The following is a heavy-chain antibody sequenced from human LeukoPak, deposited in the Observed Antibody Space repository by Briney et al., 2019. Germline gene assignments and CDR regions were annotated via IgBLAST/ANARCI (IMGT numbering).Heavy chain of an antibody. CDR2: IYTSGSP. D-gene: IGHD3-9*01. J-gene: IGHJ4*02. V-gene: IGHV4-61*02. CDR1: GGSISSGSYY. CDR3: AREAPSTGYDILTGYYLPYYFDY. Sequence: SQTLSLTCTVSGGSISSGSYYWSWIRQPAGKGLEWIGRIYTSGSPNYNPSLKSRVTISVDTSKNQFSLKLSSVTAADTAVYYCAREAPSTGYDILTGYYLPYYFDYWGQGTLVTVSS.